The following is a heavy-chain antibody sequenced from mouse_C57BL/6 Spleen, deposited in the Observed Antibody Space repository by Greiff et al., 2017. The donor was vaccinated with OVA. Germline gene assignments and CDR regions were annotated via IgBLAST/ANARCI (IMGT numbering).Heavy chain of an antibody. J-gene: IGHJ4*01. CDR3: TRYFYYGSSYAMDY. V-gene: IGHV1-5*01. Sequence: VQLQQSGTVLARPGASVKMSCKTSGYTFTSYWMHWVKQRPGQGLEWIGAIYPGNSDTSYNQKFKGKAKLTAVTSASTAYMELSSLTNEDSAVYYCTRYFYYGSSYAMDYWGQGTSVTVSS. CDR2: IYPGNSDT. CDR1: GYTFTSYW. D-gene: IGHD1-1*01.